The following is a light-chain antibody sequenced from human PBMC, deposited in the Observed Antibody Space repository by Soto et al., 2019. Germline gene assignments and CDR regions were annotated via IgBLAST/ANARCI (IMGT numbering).Light chain of an antibody. J-gene: IGKJ4*02. CDR3: QQYSNWPLT. Sequence: EIVMTQSPATLSVSPGERATLSCRASQSVSSNLAWYQQKLGQAPRLLIYGASTRATGIPARFSGSGSGTEFTLTISSLESEDFAVYYCQQYSNWPLTFGGETKVEIK. CDR1: QSVSSN. CDR2: GAS. V-gene: IGKV3-15*01.